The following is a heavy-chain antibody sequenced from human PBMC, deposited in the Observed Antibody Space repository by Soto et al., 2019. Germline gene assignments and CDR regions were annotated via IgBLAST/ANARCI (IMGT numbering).Heavy chain of an antibody. Sequence: EVQLLEYGGDLVQPGGSLRLPSAASGFTFSSYTMTWKPQAPGKGLEWVSAISGIGGGTYYADSVRGRFTISRDNSKNTLFLHMNSLRSEDTAVYFCAKCNSGGGDFHSWGQGTLVTVSS. D-gene: IGHD2-21*02. CDR2: ISGIGGGT. CDR3: AKCNSGGGDFHS. J-gene: IGHJ5*01. V-gene: IGHV3-23*01. CDR1: GFTFSSYT.